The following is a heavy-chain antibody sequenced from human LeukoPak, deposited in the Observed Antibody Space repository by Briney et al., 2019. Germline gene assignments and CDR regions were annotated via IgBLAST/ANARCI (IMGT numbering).Heavy chain of an antibody. Sequence: SETLSLTCTVSGGSISSYYWRWIRQPPGKGLEWIGYIYYSGSTNYNPSLKSRVTISVDASKNQFSLKLSSVTAADTAVYYCARVSGTTDYYYYYYMDVWGKGTTVTVSS. J-gene: IGHJ6*03. V-gene: IGHV4-59*01. CDR1: GGSISSYY. D-gene: IGHD1-7*01. CDR2: IYYSGST. CDR3: ARVSGTTDYYYYYYMDV.